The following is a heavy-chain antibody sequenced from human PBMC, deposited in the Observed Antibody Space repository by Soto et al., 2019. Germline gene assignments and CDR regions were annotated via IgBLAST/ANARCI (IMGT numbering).Heavy chain of an antibody. J-gene: IGHJ4*02. CDR3: ARGCPVTKDDYYFDS. CDR2: IIPTFDIA. D-gene: IGHD4-17*01. Sequence: QVQLVQSGAEVKKPGSSVKVSCKASGGTFSSYTINWVRQAPGQGLEWMGRIIPTFDIANYAQKFQGRVTITADKSTSTAYMELSSLRSEDTAMFYCARGCPVTKDDYYFDSWGQGTQVTVSS. CDR1: GGTFSSYT. V-gene: IGHV1-69*02.